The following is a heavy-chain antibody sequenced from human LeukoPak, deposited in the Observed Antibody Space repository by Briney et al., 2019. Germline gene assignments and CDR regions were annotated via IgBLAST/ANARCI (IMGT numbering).Heavy chain of an antibody. Sequence: PGGSLRLSCAASGFTFSTYWMTWVRQAPGKGLEWVANIKEDGSEMRYVDSVKGRFTISRDNAKNSLYLQMNSLRAEDTAVYYCSRGMSYHLYWGQGTLVTVST. J-gene: IGHJ4*02. CDR2: IKEDGSEM. CDR3: SRGMSYHLY. D-gene: IGHD2-21*01. CDR1: GFTFSTYW. V-gene: IGHV3-7*04.